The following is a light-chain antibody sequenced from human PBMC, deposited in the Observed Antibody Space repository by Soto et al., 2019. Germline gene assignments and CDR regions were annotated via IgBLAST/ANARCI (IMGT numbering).Light chain of an antibody. J-gene: IGKJ2*01. V-gene: IGKV3-20*01. CDR2: GAT. Sequence: VLTQSPGTLSLSPGERATLSCRASQIVSTNYLAWYQQKPGQSPRLLIYGATSRATGIPDRFSGSGSGTDFILTISRLEPEDFAVYFCHQYGTSPYTFAQGTKVDIK. CDR3: HQYGTSPYT. CDR1: QIVSTNY.